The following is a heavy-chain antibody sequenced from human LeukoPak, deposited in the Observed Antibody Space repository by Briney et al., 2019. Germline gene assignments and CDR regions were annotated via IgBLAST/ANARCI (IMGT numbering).Heavy chain of an antibody. D-gene: IGHD3-22*01. V-gene: IGHV3-20*04. Sequence: GGSLRLSCAASGFTFDDYGMSWIRQAPGKGLEWVSGINWNGGSTGYADSVKGRFTISRDNAKNSLYLQMNSLRAEDTALYYCARDYFDDSSGYYCFDYWGQGTLVTVSS. CDR1: GFTFDDYG. J-gene: IGHJ4*02. CDR2: INWNGGST. CDR3: ARDYFDDSSGYYCFDY.